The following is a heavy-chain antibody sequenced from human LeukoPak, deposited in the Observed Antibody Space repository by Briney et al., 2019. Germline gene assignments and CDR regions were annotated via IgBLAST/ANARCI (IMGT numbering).Heavy chain of an antibody. J-gene: IGHJ6*02. CDR2: ISGSGGNP. Sequence: GGSLRLSCAASGFTSSNYAMGWVRQAPGKGLEWVSGISGSGGNPNYADSVKGRFTISRDNSKNTVFLQMNSLRVEDTAIFYCAKDVGVGAATSFYGMDVWGQGTTVTVSS. V-gene: IGHV3-23*01. D-gene: IGHD2-15*01. CDR1: GFTSSNYA. CDR3: AKDVGVGAATSFYGMDV.